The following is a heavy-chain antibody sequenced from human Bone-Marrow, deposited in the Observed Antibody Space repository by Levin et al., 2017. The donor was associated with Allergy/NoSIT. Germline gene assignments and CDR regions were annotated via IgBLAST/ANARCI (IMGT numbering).Heavy chain of an antibody. J-gene: IGHJ4*02. Sequence: HTGGSLRLSCAASGFTFSSYAMMWVRQAPGKGLEWVSSISGSGGNTYYVDSVKGRFAVSRDNSRNTLYLQMNGLRDEDTAVYYCAKGGDRDFGRPTDYWGQGILVTVSS. V-gene: IGHV3-23*01. CDR1: GFTFSSYA. CDR2: ISGSGGNT. CDR3: AKGGDRDFGRPTDY. D-gene: IGHD4/OR15-4a*01.